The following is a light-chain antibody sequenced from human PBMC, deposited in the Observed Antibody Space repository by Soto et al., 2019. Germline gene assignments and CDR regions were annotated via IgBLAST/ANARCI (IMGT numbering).Light chain of an antibody. CDR3: SSHAGSNTFV. CDR1: SSDVGGYDS. Sequence: QSVLTQPPCASGSPGQSVAISCSGTSSDVGGYDSVSWYQHHPGKVPKLIIFDVDKWPSGVPDRFSGFKSGNTASLTVSGLRAEDEADYYCSSHAGSNTFVFGTGTKVTVL. J-gene: IGLJ1*01. V-gene: IGLV2-8*01. CDR2: DVD.